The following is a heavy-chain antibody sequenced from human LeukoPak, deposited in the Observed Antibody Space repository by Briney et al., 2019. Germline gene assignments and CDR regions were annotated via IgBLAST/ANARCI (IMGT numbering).Heavy chain of an antibody. Sequence: SETLSLTCAVYGASFSGYYWNWIRQPPGKWLEWIGEINHSGSTNYNPSLKSRVTISVDTPKNQFSLKLTSVAAADTAVYYCARVIGGGIPNWGQGTLVTVSS. CDR2: INHSGST. V-gene: IGHV4-34*01. J-gene: IGHJ4*02. CDR1: GASFSGYY. CDR3: ARVIGGGIPN. D-gene: IGHD3-16*01.